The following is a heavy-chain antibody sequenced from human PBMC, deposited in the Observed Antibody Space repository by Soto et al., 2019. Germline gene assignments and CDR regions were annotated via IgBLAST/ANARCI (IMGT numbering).Heavy chain of an antibody. Sequence: SETLSLTCTVSGGSISSGDYYWSWIRQPPGKGLEWIGYIYYSGSTYYNPSLKSRVTISVDTSKNQFSLKLSSVTAADTAVYYCARGAEGSASYLYYYYGMDVWGQGTTVTVSS. CDR2: IYYSGST. D-gene: IGHD3-10*01. CDR3: ARGAEGSASYLYYYYGMDV. J-gene: IGHJ6*02. CDR1: GGSISSGDYY. V-gene: IGHV4-30-4*01.